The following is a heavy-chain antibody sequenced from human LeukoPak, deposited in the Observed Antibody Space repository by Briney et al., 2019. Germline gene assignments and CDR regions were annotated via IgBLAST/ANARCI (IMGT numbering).Heavy chain of an antibody. V-gene: IGHV4-39*07. CDR3: ARARQQLVREAFDI. J-gene: IGHJ3*02. CDR1: GGSISSSSYY. Sequence: PSETLSLTCTVSGGSISSSSYYWGWIRQPPGKGLEWIGEINHSGSTNYNPSLKSRVTISVDTSKNQFSLKLSSVAAADTAVYYCARARQQLVREAFDIWGQGTMVTVSS. D-gene: IGHD6-13*01. CDR2: INHSGST.